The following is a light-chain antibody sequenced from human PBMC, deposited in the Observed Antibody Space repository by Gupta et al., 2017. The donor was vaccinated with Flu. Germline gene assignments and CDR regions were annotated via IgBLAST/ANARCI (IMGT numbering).Light chain of an antibody. Sequence: DIQMTQSPSSLSASVGDRVSITCRASPAITNYLAWFQQKPGEAPKSLIYGASSLHSGVPSRFSGSGSETNFTLTISNLQPEDFATYYCQQEVNYPITFGQGTLLEIK. CDR3: QQEVNYPIT. CDR1: PAITNY. V-gene: IGKV1-16*01. CDR2: GAS. J-gene: IGKJ5*01.